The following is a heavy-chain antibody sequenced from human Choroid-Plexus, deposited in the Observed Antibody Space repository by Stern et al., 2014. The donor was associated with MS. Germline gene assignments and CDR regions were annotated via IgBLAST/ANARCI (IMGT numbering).Heavy chain of an antibody. Sequence: VQLVESGGGVAQPGRPLRLSCVASGFTLGSCAMHWVRQAPGKGLERVAGVSYDGSNKYYADSVKGRFTISRDNSQNTLYMQMSSLRPEDTAVYYCAKDRQYLTYFFDHWGQGSLVTVSS. V-gene: IGHV3-30*18. CDR3: AKDRQYLTYFFDH. D-gene: IGHD2/OR15-2a*01. J-gene: IGHJ5*02. CDR1: GFTLGSCA. CDR2: VSYDGSNK.